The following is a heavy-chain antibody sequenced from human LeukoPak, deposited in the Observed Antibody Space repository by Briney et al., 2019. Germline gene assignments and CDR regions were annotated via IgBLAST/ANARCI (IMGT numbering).Heavy chain of an antibody. CDR1: GYSISSGYY. D-gene: IGHD6-13*01. Sequence: SETLSLTCTVSGYSISSGYYWGWIRQPPGKGLEWIGYIYYSGSTNYNPSLKSRVTISVDTSKNQFSLKLSSVTAADTAVYYCARGSSSQVNPFDYWGQGTLVTVSS. CDR2: IYYSGST. CDR3: ARGSSSQVNPFDY. J-gene: IGHJ4*02. V-gene: IGHV4-61*01.